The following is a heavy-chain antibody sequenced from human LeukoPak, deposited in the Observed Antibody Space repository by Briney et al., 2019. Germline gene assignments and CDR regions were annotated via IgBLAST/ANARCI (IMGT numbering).Heavy chain of an antibody. CDR2: IYYSGST. CDR1: GGSISSGDYY. V-gene: IGHV4-30-4*01. D-gene: IGHD2-8*01. CDR3: ARETVYSNWFDP. J-gene: IGHJ5*02. Sequence: SQTLSLTCTVSGGSISSGDYYWSWIRQPPGKGLEWIGYIYYSGSTYYNPSLKSRVTISVDTSKNQFSLKLSSVTAADTAVYYCARETVYSNWFDPWGQGTLVTVSS.